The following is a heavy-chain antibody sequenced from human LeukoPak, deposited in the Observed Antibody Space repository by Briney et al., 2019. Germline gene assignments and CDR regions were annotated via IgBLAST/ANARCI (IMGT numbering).Heavy chain of an antibody. Sequence: PSETLSLTCTVSGGSISSGSYYWSWIRQPAGKGLEWIGLIYARGNTNYNPSLKSRVTMSIDTSKNQFSLRLTSLTAADTAMYYCARGLYGSGTDFDNWGQGTLVTVSS. D-gene: IGHD3-10*01. CDR3: ARGLYGSGTDFDN. J-gene: IGHJ4*02. CDR2: IYARGNT. CDR1: GGSISSGSYY. V-gene: IGHV4-61*02.